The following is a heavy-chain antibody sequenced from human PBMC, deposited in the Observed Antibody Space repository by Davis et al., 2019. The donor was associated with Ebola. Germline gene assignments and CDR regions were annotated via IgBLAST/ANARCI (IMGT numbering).Heavy chain of an antibody. J-gene: IGHJ4*02. CDR2: IRSKAYGGTT. CDR1: GFTFGAYA. V-gene: IGHV3-49*03. D-gene: IGHD6-6*01. Sequence: GGSLRLSCTASGFTFGAYAMSWFRQAPGKGLAWVGFIRSKAYGGTTEYAASVKGRFTISRDDSKSIAYLQMNSLKTEDTAVYYCTRTIAALGYWGQGTLVTVSS. CDR3: TRTIAALGY.